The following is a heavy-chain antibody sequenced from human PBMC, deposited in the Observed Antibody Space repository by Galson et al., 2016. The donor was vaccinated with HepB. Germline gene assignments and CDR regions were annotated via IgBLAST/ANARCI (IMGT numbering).Heavy chain of an antibody. CDR2: ISASGAGT. CDR1: GFTFSSYA. V-gene: IGHV3-23*01. D-gene: IGHD1-26*01. J-gene: IGHJ4*02. Sequence: SLRLSSAASGFTFSSYAMTWVRQAPGKGLEWVSGISASGAGTYYADSVKGRFTISRDNSKNTLHLQMNSLRVEDTAVYYCAKSYSTAYYSAWDYWGQGTLVTVSS. CDR3: AKSYSTAYYSAWDY.